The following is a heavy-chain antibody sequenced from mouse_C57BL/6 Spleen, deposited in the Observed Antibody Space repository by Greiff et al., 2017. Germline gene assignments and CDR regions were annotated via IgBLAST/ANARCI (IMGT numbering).Heavy chain of an antibody. CDR3: TRKGDYDYFDV. CDR1: GYTFTDCE. Sequence: QVHVKQSGAELVRPGASVTLSCKASGYTFTDCEMHWVKQTPVHGLEWIGAIDPETGGTAYNQKFKGKAILTADKSSSTAYMELRSLTSEDSAVYYCTRKGDYDYFDVWGTGTTVTVSS. CDR2: IDPETGGT. V-gene: IGHV1-15*01. D-gene: IGHD2-4*01. J-gene: IGHJ1*03.